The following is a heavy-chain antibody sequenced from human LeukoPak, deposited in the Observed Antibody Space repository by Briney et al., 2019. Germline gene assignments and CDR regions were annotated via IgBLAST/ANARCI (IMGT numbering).Heavy chain of an antibody. Sequence: SETLSLTCSMSGDSFSTFYYTWIRQPPGKGLEWVGYIYHTGSPNYNPSLRSRVTIWADTSKNQFSLNLMSATAADAAMYYCAKWKLTAAGISDAVWGQGVPVTVSS. D-gene: IGHD6-13*01. CDR2: IYHTGSP. V-gene: IGHV4-59*01. J-gene: IGHJ4*02. CDR3: AKWKLTAAGISDAV. CDR1: GDSFSTFY.